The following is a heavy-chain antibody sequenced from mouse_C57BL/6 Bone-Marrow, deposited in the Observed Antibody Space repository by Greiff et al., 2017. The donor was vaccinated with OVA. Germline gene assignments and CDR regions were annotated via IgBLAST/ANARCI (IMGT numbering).Heavy chain of an antibody. Sequence: VQLQQSGAELARPGASVKLSCKASGYTFTSYGISWVKQRTGQGLEWIGEIYPRSGNTYYNEKFKGKATLTADKSSSTAYMELRSLTSEDSAVYFCARSLFITTVVAEYFDYWGQGTTLTVSS. V-gene: IGHV1-81*01. CDR2: IYPRSGNT. D-gene: IGHD1-1*01. CDR1: GYTFTSYG. CDR3: ARSLFITTVVAEYFDY. J-gene: IGHJ2*01.